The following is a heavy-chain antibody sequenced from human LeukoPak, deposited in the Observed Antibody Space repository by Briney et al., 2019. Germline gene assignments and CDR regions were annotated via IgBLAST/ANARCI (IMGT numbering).Heavy chain of an antibody. CDR3: ARSSRGTSYYYGMDV. Sequence: SETLSLTCTVSGGSISSGGYYWSWIRQPPGKGLEWIGYIYYSGCTDYNPSLKSRVTISVDTSKNQFSLKLSSVTAADTAVYYCARSSRGTSYYYGMDVWGQGTTVTVSS. CDR1: GGSISSGGYY. V-gene: IGHV4-61*08. CDR2: IYYSGCT. D-gene: IGHD2-15*01. J-gene: IGHJ6*02.